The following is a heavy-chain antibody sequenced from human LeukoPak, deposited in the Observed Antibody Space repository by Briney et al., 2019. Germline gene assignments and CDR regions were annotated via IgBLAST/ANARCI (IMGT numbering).Heavy chain of an antibody. V-gene: IGHV3-11*01. CDR3: ATYGGLNHTPRVRYFDY. D-gene: IGHD4-23*01. CDR2: ISSSGSTI. Sequence: GGSLRLSCAASGFTFSDYYMSWIRQAPGKGLERVSYISSSGSTIYYADSVKGRFTISRDNAKNSLYLQMNSLRAEDTAVYYCATYGGLNHTPRVRYFDYWGQGTLVTVSS. CDR1: GFTFSDYY. J-gene: IGHJ4*02.